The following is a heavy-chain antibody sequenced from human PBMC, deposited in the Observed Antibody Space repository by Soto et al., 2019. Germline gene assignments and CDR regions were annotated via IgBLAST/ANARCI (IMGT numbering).Heavy chain of an antibody. CDR2: INCRSGGT. D-gene: IGHD3-22*01. CDR3: MRGASARDSSGYPYYFDP. J-gene: IGHJ4*02. V-gene: IGHV1-2*02. CDR1: GYVFTGYY. Sequence: ASVKVSCKTSGYVFTGYYLHWVRQAPGQGLEWKGWINCRSGGTTYTQKFQGRVTLTMDTSTSTAYLELSSLISDDTALYYCMRGASARDSSGYPYYFDPWGQGTLVTVSS.